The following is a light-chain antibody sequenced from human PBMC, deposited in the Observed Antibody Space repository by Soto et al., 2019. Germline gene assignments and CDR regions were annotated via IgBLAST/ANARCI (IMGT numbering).Light chain of an antibody. V-gene: IGKV3-11*01. Sequence: EVVLTHSPATLSLSPGEIATLSCRASQSVRTYLAWYQQKPGQAPRLLIHDVSDRATGIPARFSGSGSGTDFTLTISSLEPEDFAVYYCQQRSSWPLTFGGGTKVDIK. CDR1: QSVRTY. CDR3: QQRSSWPLT. J-gene: IGKJ4*01. CDR2: DVS.